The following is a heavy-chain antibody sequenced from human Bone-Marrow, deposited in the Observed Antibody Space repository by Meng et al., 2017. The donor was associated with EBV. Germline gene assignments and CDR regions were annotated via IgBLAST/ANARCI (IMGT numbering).Heavy chain of an antibody. CDR2: NYYSGST. CDR3: ARDNVDTAMVPH. CDR1: GGSGRSCSYY. J-gene: IGHJ4*02. Sequence: QVAVQESGPGLVKPSAAPSLTCTGSGGSGRSCSYYWGWIRQPPGKGLEWIGYNYYSGSTNYTPSLKSRVTISVDTSTNQFALKLSSVTAADTAVYYCARDNVDTAMVPHWGQGTLVTVSS. D-gene: IGHD5-18*01. V-gene: IGHV4-61*01.